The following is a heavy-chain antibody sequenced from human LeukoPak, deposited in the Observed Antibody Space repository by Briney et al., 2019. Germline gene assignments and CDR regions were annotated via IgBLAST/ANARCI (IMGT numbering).Heavy chain of an antibody. CDR3: ASVLRYLEWLN. V-gene: IGHV3-7*01. CDR2: IMQDGSEK. D-gene: IGHD3-3*01. Sequence: PGGSPRLSCAASGFTFSNYWMTWVRQAPGKGLEWVANIMQDGSEKYYVDSVRGRFTISRDSAKNSLYLQMNSLRAEDTAVYYCASVLRYLEWLNWGQGTMVTVSS. J-gene: IGHJ3*01. CDR1: GFTFSNYW.